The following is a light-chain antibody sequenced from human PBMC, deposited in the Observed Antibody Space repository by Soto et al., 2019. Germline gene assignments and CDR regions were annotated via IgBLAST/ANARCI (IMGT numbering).Light chain of an antibody. J-gene: IGKJ1*01. CDR1: QRVGSRW. Sequence: EIVLTQSPGTVSFSPGERATLSCRARQRVGSRWLAWYQQKPGQAPRVRIYGGSNRATGIPDRFSGSGSGTDFTLTISRLEPEDFAVYYCQQYYSSRTFGQGTKVEMK. CDR3: QQYYSSRT. CDR2: GGS. V-gene: IGKV3-20*01.